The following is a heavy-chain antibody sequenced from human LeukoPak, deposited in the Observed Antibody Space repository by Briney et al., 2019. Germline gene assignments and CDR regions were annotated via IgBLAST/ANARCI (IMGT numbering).Heavy chain of an antibody. D-gene: IGHD3-22*01. Sequence: ASVKVSCKASGYTFTGYYMHWVRQAPGQGLEWMGWINPNSGGTNYAQKFQGRVTMTRDTSISTAYMELSRLRSDDTAVYYCASMRYDSSGYYYDYWGQGTLVTVSS. J-gene: IGHJ4*02. V-gene: IGHV1-2*02. CDR1: GYTFTGYY. CDR3: ASMRYDSSGYYYDY. CDR2: INPNSGGT.